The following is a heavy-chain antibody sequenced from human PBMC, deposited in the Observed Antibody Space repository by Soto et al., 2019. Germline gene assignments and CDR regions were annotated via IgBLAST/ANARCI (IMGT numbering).Heavy chain of an antibody. V-gene: IGHV4-59*01. Sequence: PSETLSLTCTVSGGSISSYYWSWIRQPPGKGLEWIGYIYYSGSTNYNPSLKSRVTISVDTYKNQFSLKLSSVTDADTAVYYCARDRRKGGIDYWGQGTLVTVSS. CDR1: GGSISSYY. J-gene: IGHJ4*02. CDR2: IYYSGST. CDR3: ARDRRKGGIDY. D-gene: IGHD3-16*01.